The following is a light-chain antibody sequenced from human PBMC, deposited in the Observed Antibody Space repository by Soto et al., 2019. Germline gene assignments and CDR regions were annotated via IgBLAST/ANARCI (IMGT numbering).Light chain of an antibody. Sequence: EIVLTQSPGTLSLSPGERATLSCRASQSVSSSFLAWYQPRPGQAPRLLIFGASYRATGIPDRFSGSGSGTDFTLTISRLEPEDFAVYYCQHYGNSPPEYTFGPGTNVD. CDR2: GAS. CDR3: QHYGNSPPEYT. CDR1: QSVSSSF. V-gene: IGKV3-20*01. J-gene: IGKJ3*01.